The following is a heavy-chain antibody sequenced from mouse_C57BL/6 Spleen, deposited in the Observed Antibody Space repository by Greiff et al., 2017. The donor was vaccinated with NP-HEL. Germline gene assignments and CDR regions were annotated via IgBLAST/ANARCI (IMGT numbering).Heavy chain of an antibody. CDR3: ARPRLRREYYFDD. D-gene: IGHD2-4*01. J-gene: IGHJ2*01. V-gene: IGHV1-75*01. Sequence: VQLQQSGPELVKPGASVKISCKASGYTFTDYYINWVKQRPGQGLEWIGWIFPGSGSTYYNEKFKGTATLTVDKSSSTAYMLLNRLTSEDSAVYFCARPRLRREYYFDDWGQGTTLTVSS. CDR2: IFPGSGST. CDR1: GYTFTDYY.